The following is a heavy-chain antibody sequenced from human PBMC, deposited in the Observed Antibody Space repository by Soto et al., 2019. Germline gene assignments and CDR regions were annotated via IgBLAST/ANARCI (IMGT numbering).Heavy chain of an antibody. J-gene: IGHJ6*02. D-gene: IGHD3-22*01. CDR3: ARDPSITMIVVDYYYYGMDV. CDR2: ISYDGSNK. Sequence: PGGSLRLSCAASGFTFSSYAMHWVRQAPGKGLEWVAVISYDGSNKYYADSVKGRFTISRDNSKNTLYLQMNSLRAEDTAVYYCARDPSITMIVVDYYYYGMDVWGQGTTVTVSS. V-gene: IGHV3-30-3*01. CDR1: GFTFSSYA.